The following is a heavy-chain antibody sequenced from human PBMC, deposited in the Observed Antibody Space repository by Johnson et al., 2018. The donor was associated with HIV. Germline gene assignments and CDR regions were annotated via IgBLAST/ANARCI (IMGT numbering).Heavy chain of an antibody. Sequence: HVQLVESGGVLVQPGGSLRLSCAASGFTFSNYAMHWVRQAPGKGLEWVAVISYDGSEKYFADSVKGRFTISRDSSKNTLDLQMNSLRVEDTAVYYCAKGGYNWKFDGFDIWGQGTMVTVSS. CDR1: GFTFSNYA. D-gene: IGHD1-20*01. V-gene: IGHV3-30*04. CDR3: AKGGYNWKFDGFDI. CDR2: ISYDGSEK. J-gene: IGHJ3*02.